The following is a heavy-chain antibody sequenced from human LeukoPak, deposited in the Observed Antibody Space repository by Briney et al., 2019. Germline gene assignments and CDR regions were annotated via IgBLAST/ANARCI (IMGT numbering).Heavy chain of an antibody. CDR2: INPIGGST. CDR3: ARDLYCSGGSCLYYFDY. CDR1: GYTFTSYY. J-gene: IGHJ4*02. D-gene: IGHD2-15*01. Sequence: ASVKVSCKASGYTFTSYYMRWVRHAPGQGLEWMGIINPIGGSTSYEQKFQGRVTMTRDTATTTVYMELSSLRSEDTAVYYCARDLYCSGGSCLYYFDYWGQGTLVTVSS. V-gene: IGHV1-46*03.